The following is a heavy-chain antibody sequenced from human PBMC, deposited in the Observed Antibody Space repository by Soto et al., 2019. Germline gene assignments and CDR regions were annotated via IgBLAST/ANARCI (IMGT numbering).Heavy chain of an antibody. D-gene: IGHD2-2*01. CDR3: ARALVVPAAFYYYGMDV. Sequence: ASVKVSCKASGYTFTSYGISWVRQAPGQGLEWMGWISAYNGNTNYAQKLQGRVTMTTDTSTSTAYMELRSLRSDDTAVYYCARALVVPAAFYYYGMDVWGQRTTVTVSS. V-gene: IGHV1-18*01. CDR1: GYTFTSYG. CDR2: ISAYNGNT. J-gene: IGHJ6*02.